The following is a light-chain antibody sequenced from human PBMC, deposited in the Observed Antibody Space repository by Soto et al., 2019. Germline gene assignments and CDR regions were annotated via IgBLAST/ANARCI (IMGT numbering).Light chain of an antibody. V-gene: IGKV3-20*01. Sequence: EIVLTQSPGTLSLSPGERATLSCRASQSVSSSYFAWYQQKPGQAPRLLIYGASSRATDIPDRFSGSGSGTDFTLTISRLEPEDFVVYYCQQYGSSTPVTFGQGTRLEIK. CDR3: QQYGSSTPVT. J-gene: IGKJ5*01. CDR2: GAS. CDR1: QSVSSSY.